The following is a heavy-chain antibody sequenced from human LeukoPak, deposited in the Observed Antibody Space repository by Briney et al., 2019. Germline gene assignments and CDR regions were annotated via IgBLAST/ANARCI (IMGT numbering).Heavy chain of an antibody. CDR3: ARAEELGSQHTAMVV. D-gene: IGHD5-18*01. CDR1: GGTFISYA. CDR2: IIPIFGTA. Sequence: SVKVSCKASGGTFISYAISWVRQAPGQGLEWMGGIIPIFGTANYAQKFQGRVTITADESTSTAYMELSSLRSEDTAVYYCARAEELGSQHTAMVVWGQGTLVTVSS. J-gene: IGHJ4*02. V-gene: IGHV1-69*13.